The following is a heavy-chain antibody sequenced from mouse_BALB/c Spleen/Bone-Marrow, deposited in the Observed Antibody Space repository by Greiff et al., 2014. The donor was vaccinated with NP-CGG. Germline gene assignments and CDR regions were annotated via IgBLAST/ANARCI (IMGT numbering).Heavy chain of an antibody. Sequence: VQLQQSGAEIVKPGASVKSSCTTSGFNIEDSYIYWMKQRPEQGLEWIGRIDPANGNTKYDLKFQGKATTTVDTSSATAYLLLSSLTSEDTAVYYCARNYGSSLDYWGQGTTLTVSS. V-gene: IGHV14-3*02. CDR1: GFNIEDSY. CDR3: ARNYGSSLDY. D-gene: IGHD1-1*01. CDR2: IDPANGNT. J-gene: IGHJ2*01.